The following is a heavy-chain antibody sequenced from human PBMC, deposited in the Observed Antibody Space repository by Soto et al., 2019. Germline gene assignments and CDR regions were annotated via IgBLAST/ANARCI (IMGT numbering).Heavy chain of an antibody. V-gene: IGHV1-69*13. CDR2: IIPIFGTA. CDR3: ARDSGGYDFWSGYQNYYYYYGMDV. D-gene: IGHD3-3*01. Sequence: SVKVSCKASGGTFSSYAISWVRQAPGQGLEWMGGIIPIFGTANYAQKFQGGVTITADESTSTAYMELSSLRSEDTAVYYCARDSGGYDFWSGYQNYYYYYGMDVWGQGTTVTVSS. J-gene: IGHJ6*02. CDR1: GGTFSSYA.